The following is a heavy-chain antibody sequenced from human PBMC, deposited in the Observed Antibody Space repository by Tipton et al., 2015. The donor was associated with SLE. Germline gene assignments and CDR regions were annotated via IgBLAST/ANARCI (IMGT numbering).Heavy chain of an antibody. CDR2: MYHSGST. D-gene: IGHD2-21*02. CDR1: GASIRTYY. Sequence: TLSLTCAVSGASIRTYYWSWIRQSPGKGLEWIGHMYHSGSTNYNPPLASRVTISIDKSKNQLSLKLTSVTAADTAVYYCARGMVTWRGAILGVDVWGQGTTVNVSS. CDR3: ARGMVTWRGAILGVDV. V-gene: IGHV4-4*08. J-gene: IGHJ6*02.